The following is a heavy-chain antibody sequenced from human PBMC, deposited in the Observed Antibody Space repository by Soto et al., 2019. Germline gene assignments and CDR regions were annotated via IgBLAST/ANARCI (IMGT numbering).Heavy chain of an antibody. CDR1: GYTFTCHY. Sequence: ASVKVSCKASGYTFTCHYIHWVRQAPGQGLEWMGWINPINGDTNFAQKLQGRVTMTRDTSTSTAYMELRSLRSDDTAVYYCARDFPSRGPPPSGTRGNYYYYGMDVWGQGTTVTVSS. D-gene: IGHD6-13*01. CDR2: INPINGDT. CDR3: ARDFPSRGPPPSGTRGNYYYYGMDV. J-gene: IGHJ6*02. V-gene: IGHV1-2*02.